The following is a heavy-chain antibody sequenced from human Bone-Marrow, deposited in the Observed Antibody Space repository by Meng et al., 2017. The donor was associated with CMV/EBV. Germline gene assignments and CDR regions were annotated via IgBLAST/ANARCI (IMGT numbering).Heavy chain of an antibody. CDR1: GFTFSSYW. V-gene: IGHV3-74*01. J-gene: IGHJ4*02. CDR3: AGEPFYCSSTSCYPDY. D-gene: IGHD2-2*01. CDR2: INSDGSST. Sequence: GESLKISCAASGFTFSSYWMHWVRQAPGKGLMWVPRINSDGSSTSYADSVKGRFTISRDNAKNSLYLQMNSRRAEDTAVYYCAGEPFYCSSTSCYPDYWGQGTLVTVSS.